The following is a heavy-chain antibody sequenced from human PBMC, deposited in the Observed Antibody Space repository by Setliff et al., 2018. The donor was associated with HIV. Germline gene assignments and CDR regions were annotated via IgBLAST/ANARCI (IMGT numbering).Heavy chain of an antibody. CDR3: AILQGYSYDSNGYYYFDY. D-gene: IGHD3-22*01. CDR1: GYSVSRVYY. J-gene: IGHJ4*02. Sequence: PSETLSLTCAVSGYSVSRVYYWGWIRQPPGKGLEWIGSMAHSGSTYYNPSLKSRVTISVDRSENQFSLKLRSVTAADTAVYFRAILQGYSYDSNGYYYFDYWGQGTLVTVSS. CDR2: MAHSGST. V-gene: IGHV4-38-2*01.